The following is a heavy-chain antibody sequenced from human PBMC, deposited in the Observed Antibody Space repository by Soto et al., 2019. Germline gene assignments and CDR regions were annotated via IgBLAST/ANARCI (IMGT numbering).Heavy chain of an antibody. Sequence: SETLSLTCAVSGYSISGGYYWGWIRQPPGKGLEWIGSIYHSGSTYYNPSLKSRVTISVDTSKNQFSLKLSSVTAADTAVYYCARAHGYYDFWRGYYRAPYYYYGMDVWGQGTTVTVSS. CDR2: IYHSGST. CDR3: ARAHGYYDFWRGYYRAPYYYYGMDV. D-gene: IGHD3-3*01. V-gene: IGHV4-38-2*01. CDR1: GYSISGGYY. J-gene: IGHJ6*02.